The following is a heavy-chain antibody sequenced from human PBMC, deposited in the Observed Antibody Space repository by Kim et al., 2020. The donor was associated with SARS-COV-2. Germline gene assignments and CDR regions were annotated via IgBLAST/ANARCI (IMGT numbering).Heavy chain of an antibody. J-gene: IGHJ4*02. V-gene: IGHV3-23*01. CDR3: AKGRSTSCYTDFDC. D-gene: IGHD2-2*02. Sequence: GDAGKGRFTISKDKSKNTLYLQMNSLRAADTAVYYCAKGRSTSCYTDFDCWGQGTLVTVSS.